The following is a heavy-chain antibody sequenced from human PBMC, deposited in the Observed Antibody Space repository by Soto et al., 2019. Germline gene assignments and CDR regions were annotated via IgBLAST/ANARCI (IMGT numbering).Heavy chain of an antibody. V-gene: IGHV3-30*18. J-gene: IGHJ6*02. D-gene: IGHD3-22*01. CDR1: GFTFCSYG. CDR2: ISYDGGKK. Sequence: QVQLVESGGGVVQPGTSLVLSCAASGFTFCSYGMHWVRQAPGKGLEWVAAISYDGGKKDSIDSVKGHFTISRDNSKNTLYLQINRLRPEDTAVYYCAKAIASSGSLYHAVDVWGQGTTVIVSS. CDR3: AKAIASSGSLYHAVDV.